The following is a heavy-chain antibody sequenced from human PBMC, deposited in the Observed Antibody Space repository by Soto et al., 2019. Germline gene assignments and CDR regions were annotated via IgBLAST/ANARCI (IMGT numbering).Heavy chain of an antibody. CDR3: VRDTSSGWHLKDH. V-gene: IGHV3-9*01. Sequence: EVGLVESGGGLAQPGRSLRLSCVASGFTFDDHGMHWVRQIPGRGLEWVSGISWNSGSIGYAESVKGRFTIFRDNAKNSLYLEMNSLRQEDTALYYCVRDTSSGWHLKDHWGQGVQVSVSS. D-gene: IGHD3-9*01. CDR2: ISWNSGSI. J-gene: IGHJ4*02. CDR1: GFTFDDHG.